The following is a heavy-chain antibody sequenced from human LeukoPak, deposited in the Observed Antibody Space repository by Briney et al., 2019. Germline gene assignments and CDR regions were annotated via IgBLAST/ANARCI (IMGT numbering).Heavy chain of an antibody. CDR2: IYHSGRT. Sequence: SETLSLTCTVSGGSIRNDYWGWIRQPPGKGLEWIGDIYHSGRTSYNPSLKSRVTMSVDTSKNQFSLKLSSVTAEDTAVYYCARQTPKTSYYNGMDVWGPGTTVIVSS. CDR1: GGSIRNDY. V-gene: IGHV4-59*08. J-gene: IGHJ6*02. CDR3: ARQTPKTSYYNGMDV. D-gene: IGHD4-23*01.